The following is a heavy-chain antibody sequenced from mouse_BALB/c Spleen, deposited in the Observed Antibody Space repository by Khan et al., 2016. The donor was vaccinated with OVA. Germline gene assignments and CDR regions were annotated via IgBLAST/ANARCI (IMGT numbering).Heavy chain of an antibody. CDR3: ARDSIYDVFAY. CDR2: IWAGGST. CDR1: GFSLTSYG. V-gene: IGHV2-9*02. D-gene: IGHD2-3*01. J-gene: IGHJ3*01. Sequence: QVQLKESGPGLVAPSQSLSITCTVSGFSLTSYGVHWVRQPPGKGLEWLGVIWAGGSTYYNSALMSRLSISKDNSKSQLFLKMNSLQTDDTAMYYCARDSIYDVFAYWGQGTLVTVSA.